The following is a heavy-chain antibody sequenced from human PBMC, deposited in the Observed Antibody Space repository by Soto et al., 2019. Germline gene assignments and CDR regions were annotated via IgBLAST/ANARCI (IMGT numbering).Heavy chain of an antibody. CDR3: ARDWHGIAAAGTIRFDP. D-gene: IGHD6-13*01. CDR2: IKQDGSGK. Sequence: PGGSLRLSCAASGFTFSSYWMSWVRQAPGKGLEWVANIKQDGSGKYYVDSVKGRFTISRDNAKNSLYLQMNSLRAEDTAVYYCARDWHGIAAAGTIRFDPWGQGTLVTVS. V-gene: IGHV3-7*01. J-gene: IGHJ5*02. CDR1: GFTFSSYW.